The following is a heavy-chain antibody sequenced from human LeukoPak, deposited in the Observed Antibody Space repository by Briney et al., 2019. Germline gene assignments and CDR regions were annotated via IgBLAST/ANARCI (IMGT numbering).Heavy chain of an antibody. CDR2: ISGSGGST. CDR1: GFTFSSYA. J-gene: IGHJ4*02. V-gene: IGHV3-23*01. D-gene: IGHD7-27*01. Sequence: GGSLRLSGAASGFTFSSYAMSWDRQAPGKGLEWVSAISGSGGSTYYADSVKGRFTISRDNAKNTLYLQMNSLRAEDTAVYYCAREDANWGSDYWGQGTLVTVSS. CDR3: AREDANWGSDY.